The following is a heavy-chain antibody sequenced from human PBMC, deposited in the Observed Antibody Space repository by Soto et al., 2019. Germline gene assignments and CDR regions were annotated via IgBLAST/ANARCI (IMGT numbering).Heavy chain of an antibody. Sequence: EVQLVESGGGLVQPGGSLRVSCAASGFTVSTSYMTWVRQPPGKGLEWVSVIYRGGSTYYADSVKGRFTISRDNSKDTLYLQMNSLRAEDTGVYYCARINVEPAAHFDYWGQGTLVTVSS. J-gene: IGHJ4*02. CDR2: IYRGGST. D-gene: IGHD2-2*01. CDR3: ARINVEPAAHFDY. V-gene: IGHV3-66*01. CDR1: GFTVSTSY.